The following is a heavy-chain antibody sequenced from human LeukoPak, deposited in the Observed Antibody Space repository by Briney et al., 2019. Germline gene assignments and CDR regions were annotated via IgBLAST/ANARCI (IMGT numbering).Heavy chain of an antibody. CDR3: AVSNGYRYGYYFDY. CDR1: GFTVSSNY. CDR2: IYSGGST. V-gene: IGHV3-53*01. D-gene: IGHD3-3*01. Sequence: GGSLSLSCAASGFTVSSNYMSWVRQAPGKRLEWVSVIYSGGSTYYADSVKGRFTISRDNSKNTLYLQMNSLRAEDTAVYYCAVSNGYRYGYYFDYWGQGTLVTVSS. J-gene: IGHJ4*02.